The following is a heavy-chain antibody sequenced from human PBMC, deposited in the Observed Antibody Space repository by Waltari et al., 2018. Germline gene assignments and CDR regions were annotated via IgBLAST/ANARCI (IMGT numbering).Heavy chain of an antibody. V-gene: IGHV1-8*01. J-gene: IGHJ3*02. D-gene: IGHD3-22*01. CDR1: GYTFTSYE. CDR2: MNPNSGNT. Sequence: QVQLVQSGAEVKKPGASVKVSCKASGYTFTSYEINWVRQAMGQGLEWMGWMNPNSGNTGYAQKFQGRVTMTRNTSISTAYMELSSLRSEDTAVYYCASTLGYYDSSGYPFDIWGQGTMVTVSS. CDR3: ASTLGYYDSSGYPFDI.